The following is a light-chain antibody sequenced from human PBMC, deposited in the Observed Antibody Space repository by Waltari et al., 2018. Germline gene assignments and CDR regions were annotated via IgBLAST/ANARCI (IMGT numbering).Light chain of an antibody. V-gene: IGKV3-20*01. CDR3: QQYGSSPGT. CDR1: QSVSSSY. CDR2: GAS. Sequence: IVLTQSPGTLSLSPGERATLSCRASQSVSSSYLAWYQQKPGQAPRLLILGASSRATGIPDRFSGSGSGTDFTLTISRLEPEDFAVYYCQQYGSSPGTFGQGTKVEIK. J-gene: IGKJ1*01.